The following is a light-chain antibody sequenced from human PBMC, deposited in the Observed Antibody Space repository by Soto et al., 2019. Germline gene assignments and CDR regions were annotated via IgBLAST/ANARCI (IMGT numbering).Light chain of an antibody. Sequence: HSVLPQPASVSASPGQSITISCTGTRSDVGFYNSVSWYQHHPGKAPKLIIYDVFNRSSGVSSRFSGSKSDNTASLTISGLQAEDEAAYYCKSYTTRFTYVFGSGTKVTVL. V-gene: IGLV2-14*03. CDR1: RSDVGFYNS. J-gene: IGLJ1*01. CDR3: KSYTTRFTYV. CDR2: DVF.